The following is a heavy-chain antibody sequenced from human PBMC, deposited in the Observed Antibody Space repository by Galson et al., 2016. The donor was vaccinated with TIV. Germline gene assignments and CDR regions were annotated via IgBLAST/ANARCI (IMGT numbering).Heavy chain of an antibody. CDR1: GFTVSGTS. J-gene: IGHJ6*02. CDR3: ARVSGMVRGYGLDV. CDR2: IYSAGNT. D-gene: IGHD3-10*01. Sequence: SLRLSCAGSGFTVSGTSMSWVRQAPGKGLEWVSLIYSAGNTFYADYVKGRFPLSRDNSKNTVYLQISSLRVEDTAVYYCARVSGMVRGYGLDVWGQGTMVTVSS. V-gene: IGHV3-53*01.